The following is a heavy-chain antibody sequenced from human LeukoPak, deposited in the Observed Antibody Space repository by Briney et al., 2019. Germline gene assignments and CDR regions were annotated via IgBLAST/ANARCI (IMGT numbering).Heavy chain of an antibody. V-gene: IGHV4-59*12. CDR3: ARVVRFGVDY. Sequence: PSETLSLTCTVSGGSISSYYWSWIRQPPGKGLEWIGYIYYSGSTNYNPSLKSRVTISVDTSKNQFSLKLSSVTAADTAVYYCARVVRFGVDYWGQGTLVTVSS. J-gene: IGHJ4*02. D-gene: IGHD3-10*01. CDR2: IYYSGST. CDR1: GGSISSYY.